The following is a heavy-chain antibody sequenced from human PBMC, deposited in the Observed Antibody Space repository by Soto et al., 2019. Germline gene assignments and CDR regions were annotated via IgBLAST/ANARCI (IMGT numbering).Heavy chain of an antibody. CDR3: ARDFGFWSGYYGMDV. Sequence: ASVKVSCKASGYTFTGYYMHWVRQAPGQGLEWMGWINPNSGGTNYAQKFQGWVTMTRDTSISTAYMELSRLRADDTAVYYCARDFGFWSGYYGMDVWGQGDTVTVAS. CDR1: GYTFTGYY. J-gene: IGHJ6*02. D-gene: IGHD3-3*01. V-gene: IGHV1-2*04. CDR2: INPNSGGT.